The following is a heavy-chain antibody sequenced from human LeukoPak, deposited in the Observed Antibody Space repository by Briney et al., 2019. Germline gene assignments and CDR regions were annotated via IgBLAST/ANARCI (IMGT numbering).Heavy chain of an antibody. V-gene: IGHV3-64D*06. Sequence: QPGGSLRLSCAASGFTFSNYVMRWVRQAPGKGLEYVSVISSNGGSTYYADSVKGRFTISRDNSKNTLYLQMSSLRPEDTAVYYCVKGIVVVTARAFDYWGQGTLVTVSS. J-gene: IGHJ4*02. D-gene: IGHD2-21*02. CDR1: GFTFSNYV. CDR2: ISSNGGST. CDR3: VKGIVVVTARAFDY.